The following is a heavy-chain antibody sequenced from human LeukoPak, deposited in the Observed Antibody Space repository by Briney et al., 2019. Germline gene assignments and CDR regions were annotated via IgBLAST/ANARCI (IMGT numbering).Heavy chain of an antibody. CDR2: IYYSGST. Sequence: PSETLSLTCTVSGGSFKSYYWSWIRQSPGKGLEWIGYIYYSGSTNYNPSLKSRVTISVDTSKNQFSLKLSSVTAADTAVYYCAREENYYDSSAPSGWFDPWGQGTLVTVSS. V-gene: IGHV4-59*12. CDR1: GGSFKSYY. CDR3: AREENYYDSSAPSGWFDP. J-gene: IGHJ5*02. D-gene: IGHD3-22*01.